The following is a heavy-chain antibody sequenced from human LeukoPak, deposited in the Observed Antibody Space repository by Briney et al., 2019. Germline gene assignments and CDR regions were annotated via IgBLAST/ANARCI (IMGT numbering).Heavy chain of an antibody. J-gene: IGHJ5*02. CDR2: IYYSGST. V-gene: IGHV4-59*01. CDR1: GGSISSYY. D-gene: IGHD3-22*01. CDR3: ARGYYDSSVLDP. Sequence: SETLSLTCTVSGGSISSYYWSWIRQPPGKGLEWIGYIYYSGSTNYNPSPKSRVTISVDTSKNQFSLKLSSVTAADTAVYYCARGYYDSSVLDPWGQGTLVTVYS.